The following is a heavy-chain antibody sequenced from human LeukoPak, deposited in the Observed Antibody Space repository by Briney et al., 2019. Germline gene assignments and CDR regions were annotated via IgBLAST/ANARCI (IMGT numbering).Heavy chain of an antibody. Sequence: ASVKVSCKASGYTFTGYYMHWVRQAPGQGLEWMGRINPNSGGTNYAQKFQGRVTMTRDTSISTAYMELSRLRSDDTAVYYCAREFLYCGGDCSPDYWGQGNLVTVSS. CDR2: INPNSGGT. V-gene: IGHV1-2*06. D-gene: IGHD2-21*02. CDR1: GYTFTGYY. CDR3: AREFLYCGGDCSPDY. J-gene: IGHJ4*02.